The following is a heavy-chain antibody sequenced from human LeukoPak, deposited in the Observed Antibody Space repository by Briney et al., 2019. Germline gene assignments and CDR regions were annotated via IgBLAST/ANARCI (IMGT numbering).Heavy chain of an antibody. Sequence: SETLSLTCTVSGYSISSGYYWGWIRQPPGKGLEWIGSIYHSGSTYYNPSLKSRVTISVDTSKNQFSLKLSSVTAADTAVYYCARGRGRGRGYSGYSTGYFDYWGQGTLVTVSS. CDR3: ARGRGRGRGYSGYSTGYFDY. CDR2: IYHSGST. CDR1: GYSISSGYY. D-gene: IGHD5-12*01. J-gene: IGHJ4*02. V-gene: IGHV4-38-2*02.